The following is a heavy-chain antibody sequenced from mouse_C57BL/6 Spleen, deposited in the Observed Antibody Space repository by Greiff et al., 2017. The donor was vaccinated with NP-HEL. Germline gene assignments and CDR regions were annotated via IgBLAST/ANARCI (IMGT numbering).Heavy chain of an antibody. J-gene: IGHJ2*01. Sequence: QVQLQQSGPELVKPGASVKISCKASGYAFSSSWMNWVKQRPGKGLEWIGRIYPGDGDTNYNGKFKGKATLTADKSSSTAYMQRSSLTSEDSAVYFCARDTTVEDYWGQGTTLTVSS. CDR2: IYPGDGDT. CDR1: GYAFSSSW. V-gene: IGHV1-82*01. CDR3: ARDTTVEDY. D-gene: IGHD1-1*01.